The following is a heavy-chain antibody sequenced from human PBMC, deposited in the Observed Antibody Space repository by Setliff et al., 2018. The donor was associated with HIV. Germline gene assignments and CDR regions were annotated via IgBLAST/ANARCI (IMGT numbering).Heavy chain of an antibody. V-gene: IGHV4-39*02. D-gene: IGHD3-10*01. CDR3: VRRPIWHGEVSLDH. CDR1: GGPISSMTDY. CDR2: MYHSGST. Sequence: PSETLSLTCSVSGGPISSMTDYWGWIRQPPGKGLEWVGSMYHSGSTYYNPSLKSRVAMSIDTSKNHFSLKLTSVTAADTAVYYCVRRPIWHGEVSLDHWGQGILVTVSS. J-gene: IGHJ4*02.